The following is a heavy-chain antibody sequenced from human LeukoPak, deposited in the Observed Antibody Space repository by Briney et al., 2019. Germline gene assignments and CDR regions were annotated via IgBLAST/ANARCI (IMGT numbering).Heavy chain of an antibody. CDR3: ASPQRIAAAGLDAFDI. CDR1: GGTFSSYA. V-gene: IGHV1-69*05. Sequence: SVKVSCKASGGTFSSYAISWVRQAPGQGLEWMGGIIPIFGTANYAQKFQGRVTITTDESTSTAYMELSSLRSEDTAVYYCASPQRIAAAGLDAFDIWGQGTMVTVSS. D-gene: IGHD6-13*01. J-gene: IGHJ3*02. CDR2: IIPIFGTA.